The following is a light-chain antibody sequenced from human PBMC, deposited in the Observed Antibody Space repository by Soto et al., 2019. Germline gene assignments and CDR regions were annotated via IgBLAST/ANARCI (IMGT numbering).Light chain of an antibody. J-gene: IGKJ2*01. CDR1: QSVSSY. Sequence: TQSPSTLSASVGDRVTFTCRASQSVSSYLAWYQQKPGQAPRLLIYDASNRATGIPARFSGSGSGTDFTLTISSLEPEDFAVYYCQQRSNWPPYTFGQGTKLEIK. V-gene: IGKV3-11*01. CDR2: DAS. CDR3: QQRSNWPPYT.